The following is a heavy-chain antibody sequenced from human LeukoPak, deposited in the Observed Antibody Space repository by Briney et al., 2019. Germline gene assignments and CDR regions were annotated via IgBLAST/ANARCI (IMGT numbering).Heavy chain of an antibody. CDR2: FDPEDGET. CDR1: GYTLTELS. CDR3: ARTCITMIVVVITTYYYYYMDV. V-gene: IGHV1-24*01. J-gene: IGHJ6*03. D-gene: IGHD3-22*01. Sequence: ASVKVSCKVSGYTLTELSMHWVRQAPGKGLEWMGGFDPEDGETIYAQKFQGRVTMTRDTSTSTAYMELSSQRSEDIDVYYCARTCITMIVVVITTYYYYYMDVWGKGTTVTISS.